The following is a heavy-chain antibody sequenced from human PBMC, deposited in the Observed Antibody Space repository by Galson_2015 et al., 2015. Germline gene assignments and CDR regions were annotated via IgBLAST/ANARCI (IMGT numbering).Heavy chain of an antibody. CDR3: VRGAYGSGSYWYFDL. Sequence: SLRLSCAASGFTFSNYGMHWVRRAPGKGLEWVAVIWYDGSNKYYADSVKGRFTISRDNSKNTLYLQMNSLRAEDTAVYYCVRGAYGSGSYWYFDLWGRGTLVAVSS. J-gene: IGHJ2*01. CDR2: IWYDGSNK. CDR1: GFTFSNYG. V-gene: IGHV3-33*01. D-gene: IGHD3-10*01.